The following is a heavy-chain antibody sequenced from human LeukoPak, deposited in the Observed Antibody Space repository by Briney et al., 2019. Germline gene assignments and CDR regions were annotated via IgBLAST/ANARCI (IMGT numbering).Heavy chain of an antibody. D-gene: IGHD1-26*01. CDR3: ARTLRGTRFDP. V-gene: IGHV4-59*08. CDR2: IYYSGST. J-gene: IGHJ5*02. CDR1: GGSISSYY. Sequence: SETLSLTCTVSGGSISSYYWSWIRQPPGKGLEWIGYIYYSGSTNYNPSLKSRVTISVDTSKNQFSLKLSSVTAADTAVYYCARTLRGTRFDPWGQGTLVTVSS.